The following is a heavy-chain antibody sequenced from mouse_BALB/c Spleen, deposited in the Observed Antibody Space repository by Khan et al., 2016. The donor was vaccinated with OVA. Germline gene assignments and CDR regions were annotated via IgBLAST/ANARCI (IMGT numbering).Heavy chain of an antibody. D-gene: IGHD1-1*01. J-gene: IGHJ3*01. V-gene: IGHV5-6*01. CDR1: GFTFSTYG. Sequence: EVQGVESGGDLVKPGGSLKLSCAASGFTFSTYGMSWVRQTPDKRLEWVTTVSTGGSYTYYPDSVKGRFTISRDNAKNTLYLQMSGLKSEDTALFYCTRLAYYYDTKGFAYWGQGTLVTVSA. CDR3: TRLAYYYDTKGFAY. CDR2: VSTGGSYT.